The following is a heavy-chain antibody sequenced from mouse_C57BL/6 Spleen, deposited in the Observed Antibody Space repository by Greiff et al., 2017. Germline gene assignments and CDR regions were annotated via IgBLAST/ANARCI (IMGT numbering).Heavy chain of an antibody. D-gene: IGHD2-5*01. V-gene: IGHV2-6-1*01. Sequence: VQLVESGPGLVAPSQSLSITCTVSGFPLTSYGVHWVRQPPGKGLEWLVVIWSDGSTTYNSALKSSLSISTDNSKSQVFLKMNSLQTDDTAMYYCARQGDSNSYPMDYWGQGTSVTVSS. J-gene: IGHJ4*01. CDR3: ARQGDSNSYPMDY. CDR2: IWSDGST. CDR1: GFPLTSYG.